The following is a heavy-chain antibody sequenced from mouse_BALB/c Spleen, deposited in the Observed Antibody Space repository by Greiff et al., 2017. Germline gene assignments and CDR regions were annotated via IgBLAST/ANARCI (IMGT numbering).Heavy chain of an antibody. CDR2: ISYSGST. CDR3: ARTTASWFAY. D-gene: IGHD1-2*01. J-gene: IGHJ3*01. Sequence: VQLKESGPGLVKPSQSLSLTCTVTGYSITSDYAWNWIRQFPGNKLEWMGYISYSGSTSYNPSLKSRISITRDTSKNQFFLQLNSVTTEDTATYYCARTTASWFAYWGQGTLVTVSA. CDR1: GYSITSDYA. V-gene: IGHV3-2*02.